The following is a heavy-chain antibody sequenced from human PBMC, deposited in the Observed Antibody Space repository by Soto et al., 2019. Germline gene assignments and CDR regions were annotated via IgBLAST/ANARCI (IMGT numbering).Heavy chain of an antibody. D-gene: IGHD3-9*01. Sequence: ASVKVSCKASGYTFTSYAMLWVRQAPGQRLEWMGWINAGNGNTKYSQKFQGRVTITRDTSASTAYMELSSLRSEDTAVYYCATRGGLLRYFDWSSGSEAFDIWGQGTMVTVSS. CDR2: INAGNGNT. CDR1: GYTFTSYA. V-gene: IGHV1-3*01. J-gene: IGHJ3*02. CDR3: ATRGGLLRYFDWSSGSEAFDI.